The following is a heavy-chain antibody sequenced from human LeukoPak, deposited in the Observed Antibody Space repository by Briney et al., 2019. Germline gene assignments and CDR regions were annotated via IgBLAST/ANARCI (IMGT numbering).Heavy chain of an antibody. J-gene: IGHJ4*02. D-gene: IGHD2-8*01. CDR3: AKDPDCTSGICYTFFDY. CDR1: GFSFSSYA. Sequence: GGSLRLSCAASGFSFSSYAMSWVRQAPGKGLEWVSGISGSDGSTYYADSVKGRFTISRDNSKNTLYLQMNSLRAEEMAVYYCAKDPDCTSGICYTFFDYWGQGTLVTVSS. CDR2: ISGSDGST. V-gene: IGHV3-23*01.